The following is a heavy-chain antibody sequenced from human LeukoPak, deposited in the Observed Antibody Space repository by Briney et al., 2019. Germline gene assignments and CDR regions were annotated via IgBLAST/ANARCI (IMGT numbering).Heavy chain of an antibody. D-gene: IGHD3-10*01. CDR1: GDSINGYY. CDR2: IYSSGST. V-gene: IGHV4-4*07. Sequence: PSETLSLSCTVSGDSINGYYWNWIRQSAGKGLEWIGRIYSSGSTRYHPSLKSRLTMSVDTSKNQLSLMLTSVTAADTAVYYCARDSQVFYYGSGSSLDYWGQGTLVTVSS. CDR3: ARDSQVFYYGSGSSLDY. J-gene: IGHJ4*02.